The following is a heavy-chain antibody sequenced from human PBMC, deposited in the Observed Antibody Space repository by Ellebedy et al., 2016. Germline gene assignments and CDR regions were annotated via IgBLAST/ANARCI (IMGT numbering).Heavy chain of an antibody. D-gene: IGHD2-15*01. CDR3: ASGRSGGLY. Sequence: GGSLRLXXAVSQFTFSTYCMTWVRQAPGKGLEWVANINEDGSKQYYAGSMKGRFTISRDNAKHVLYLEVNSLRAEDTAVYYCASGRSGGLYWGQGTLVIVSS. J-gene: IGHJ4*02. CDR2: INEDGSKQ. CDR1: QFTFSTYC. V-gene: IGHV3-7*01.